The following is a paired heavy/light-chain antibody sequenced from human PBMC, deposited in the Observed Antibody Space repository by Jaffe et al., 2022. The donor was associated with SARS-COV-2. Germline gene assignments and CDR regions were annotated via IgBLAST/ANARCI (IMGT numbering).Heavy chain of an antibody. D-gene: IGHD2-2*01. V-gene: IGHV1-69*01. J-gene: IGHJ5*01. CDR2: IIPFFGTT. Sequence: QVQLVQSGAEVKQPGSSVKVSCKAPRGTFSSYAISWVRQAPGQGLEWMGGIIPFFGTTNYAQKFQGRVTIIADESTSTAYMELKRVTSEDTAVYYCARRIVVAEAVMSWFDSWGQGTLVTVSS. CDR3: ARRIVVAEAVMSWFDS. CDR1: RGTFSSYA.
Light chain of an antibody. V-gene: IGKV3-15*01. Sequence: EIVMTQSPGTLSVSPGARATLTCRASQSVSNNLAWYQQKPGQAPRLLIYGASTRATGIPARFSGSGSGTEFTLTISSLQPEDLAVYYCHQYDNWPPVTFGPGTKVDIK. CDR3: HQYDNWPPVT. CDR2: GAS. CDR1: QSVSNN. J-gene: IGKJ3*01.